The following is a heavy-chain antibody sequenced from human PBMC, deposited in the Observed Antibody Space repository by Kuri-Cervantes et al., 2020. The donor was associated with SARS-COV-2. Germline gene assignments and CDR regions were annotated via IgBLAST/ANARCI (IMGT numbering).Heavy chain of an antibody. Sequence: SETLSLTCAVYGGSFSGYYWSWIRQPPGKGLEWIGEINHSGSTNYNPSLKSRVTISVGTSKNQFSLKLSSVTAADTAVYYCARGRVLLWFGELYFDYWGQGTLVTVSS. J-gene: IGHJ4*02. V-gene: IGHV4-34*01. CDR2: INHSGST. CDR1: GGSFSGYY. D-gene: IGHD3-10*01. CDR3: ARGRVLLWFGELYFDY.